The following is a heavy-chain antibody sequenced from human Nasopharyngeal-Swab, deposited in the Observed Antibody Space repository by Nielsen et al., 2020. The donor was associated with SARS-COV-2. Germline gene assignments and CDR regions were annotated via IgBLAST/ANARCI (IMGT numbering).Heavy chain of an antibody. V-gene: IGHV3-48*02. Sequence: GESLKISCAASGFTFSSYSMNWVRQAPGKGLEWVSYISSSSSTIYYADSVKGRFTISRDNAKNSLYLQMNSLRDEDSAVYYCAREPAALPPAPDYYYYYGMGVWGQGTTVTVSS. CDR3: AREPAALPPAPDYYYYYGMGV. CDR1: GFTFSSYS. D-gene: IGHD6-6*01. J-gene: IGHJ6*02. CDR2: ISSSSSTI.